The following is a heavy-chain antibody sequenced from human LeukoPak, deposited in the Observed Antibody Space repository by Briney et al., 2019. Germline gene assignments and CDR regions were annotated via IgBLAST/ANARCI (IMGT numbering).Heavy chain of an antibody. V-gene: IGHV4-34*01. D-gene: IGHD1-26*01. CDR1: GGSFSGYY. J-gene: IGHJ6*02. CDR3: ARTPFNSGSYYPTIRRRLNYYGMDV. CDR2: INHSGST. Sequence: SETPSLTCAVYGGSFSGYYWSWIRQPPGKGLESIGEINHSGSTNYNPSLKSRVTISVDTSKNQFSLKLSSVTAADTAVYYCARTPFNSGSYYPTIRRRLNYYGMDVWGQGTTVTVSS.